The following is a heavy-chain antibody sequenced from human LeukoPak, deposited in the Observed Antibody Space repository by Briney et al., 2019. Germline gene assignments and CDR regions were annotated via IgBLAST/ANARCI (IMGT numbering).Heavy chain of an antibody. Sequence: ASVKVSCKASGYTLTSYAMNWVRQAPGQGLEWMGWINTNTGNPTYAQGFTGRFVFSLDTSVSTAYLQISSLKAEDTAVYYCARVTDYDFWSGYSDHDAFDIWGQGTMVTVPS. D-gene: IGHD3-3*01. CDR2: INTNTGNP. J-gene: IGHJ3*02. CDR3: ARVTDYDFWSGYSDHDAFDI. V-gene: IGHV7-4-1*02. CDR1: GYTLTSYA.